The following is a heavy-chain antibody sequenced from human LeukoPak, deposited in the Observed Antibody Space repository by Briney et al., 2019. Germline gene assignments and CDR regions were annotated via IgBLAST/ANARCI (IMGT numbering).Heavy chain of an antibody. Sequence: PSETLSLTCTVSGGSISNYYWSWIRQPPGKGLEWIGYIYDSGSSSYNPSLKSRVTISVDKPKNQLSLKLTSVTAADAAVYYCARDNSYESGGPDAFDIWGQGTMVIVSS. J-gene: IGHJ3*02. CDR2: IYDSGSS. CDR1: GGSISNYY. D-gene: IGHD3-22*01. CDR3: ARDNSYESGGPDAFDI. V-gene: IGHV4-59*01.